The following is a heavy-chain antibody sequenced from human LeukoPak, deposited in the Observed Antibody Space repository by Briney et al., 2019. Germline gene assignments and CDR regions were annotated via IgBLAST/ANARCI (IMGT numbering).Heavy chain of an antibody. CDR1: GFTISTYW. Sequence: EWPQRLSCAAAGFTISTYWMHWVRKARGKRLVLVSCINSDGSSPSYADSVKGRFTISRDNAKNTVYLQMNSLRAEDTAVYYCARWGSSGWYPMDVWGQGTTVTVSS. V-gene: IGHV3-74*01. D-gene: IGHD6-19*01. CDR3: ARWGSSGWYPMDV. CDR2: INSDGSSP. J-gene: IGHJ6*02.